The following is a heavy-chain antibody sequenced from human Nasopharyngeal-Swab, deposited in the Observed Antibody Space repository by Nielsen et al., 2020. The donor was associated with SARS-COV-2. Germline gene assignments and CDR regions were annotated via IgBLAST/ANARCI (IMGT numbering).Heavy chain of an antibody. J-gene: IGHJ4*02. CDR2: IFSNDEK. Sequence: WIRQPPGKALEWLAHIFSNDEKSYSTSLKSRLTISKDTSKSQVVLTMTNMDPVDTATYYCARTYYYDSSVSENWGQGTLVTVSS. V-gene: IGHV2-26*01. D-gene: IGHD3-22*01. CDR3: ARTYYYDSSVSEN.